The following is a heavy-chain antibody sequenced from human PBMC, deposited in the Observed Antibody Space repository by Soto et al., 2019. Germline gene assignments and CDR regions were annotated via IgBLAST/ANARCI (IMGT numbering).Heavy chain of an antibody. J-gene: IGHJ4*02. V-gene: IGHV3-23*01. Sequence: GGSLRLSCAASGFLVRSSQMNWVRQAPGKGLEWVSAISGSGGSTYYADSVKGRFTISRDNSKNTLYLQMNSLRAEDTAVYYCAKGPRTVTPAQFDYWGQGTLVTVSS. CDR1: GFLVRSSQ. CDR3: AKGPRTVTPAQFDY. D-gene: IGHD4-4*01. CDR2: ISGSGGST.